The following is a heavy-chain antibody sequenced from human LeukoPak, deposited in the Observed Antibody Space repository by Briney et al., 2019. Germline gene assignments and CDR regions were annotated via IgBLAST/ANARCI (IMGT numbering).Heavy chain of an antibody. CDR2: IWYDGSNK. D-gene: IGHD6-19*01. CDR1: GFTFSSYG. Sequence: GGSLRPSCAASGFTFSSYGMHWVRQAPGKGLEWVAVIWYDGSNKYYADSVKGRFTISRDNSKNTLYLQMNSLRAEDTAVYYCAKADKWLVPASWGQGTLVTVSS. CDR3: AKADKWLVPAS. V-gene: IGHV3-33*06. J-gene: IGHJ5*02.